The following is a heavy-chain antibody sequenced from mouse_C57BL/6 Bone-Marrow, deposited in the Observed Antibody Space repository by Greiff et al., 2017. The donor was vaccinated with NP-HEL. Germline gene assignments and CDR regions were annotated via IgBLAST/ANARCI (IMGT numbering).Heavy chain of an antibody. V-gene: IGHV1-81*01. D-gene: IGHD4-1*01. J-gene: IGHJ2*03. CDR3: ASGGGHDWDFDY. CDR2: IYPRSGNT. Sequence: QVQLQQSGAELARPGASVKLSCKASGYTFTSYGISWVKQRPGQGLEWIGEIYPRSGNTNYHEKFKGKATLTADKSSSTAYMELRSLTSEDSAVYFCASGGGHDWDFDYGGRGTGLTVSA. CDR1: GYTFTSYG.